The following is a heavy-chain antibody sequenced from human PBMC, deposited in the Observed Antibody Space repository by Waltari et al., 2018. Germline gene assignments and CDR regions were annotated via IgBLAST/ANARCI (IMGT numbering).Heavy chain of an antibody. D-gene: IGHD6-19*01. J-gene: IGHJ5*01. Sequence: EVQLVQSGPEMKKPGESLKISCTASGYPFALYWIGWVRQMPGKGLEWMGIIYPGDSRAAYSPSCQGQVTISVDKSITTTYLQWTSLEASDTAIYYCMRQNRASGWADSWGQGTQVTVSS. CDR1: GYPFALYW. V-gene: IGHV5-51*01. CDR2: IYPGDSRA. CDR3: MRQNRASGWADS.